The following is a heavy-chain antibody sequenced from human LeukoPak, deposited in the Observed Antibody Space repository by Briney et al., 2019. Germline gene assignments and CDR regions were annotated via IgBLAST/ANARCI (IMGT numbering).Heavy chain of an antibody. CDR3: AKGVGYCSGGSCQQFDY. V-gene: IGHV3-23*01. CDR2: IGGSGAGT. Sequence: PGGSLRLSCAASEFTFSNYAMNWVRQAPGKGLEWVSAIGGSGAGTDYADSVKGRITISRDNSKNTLYLQMNSLRAEDTAVYYCAKGVGYCSGGSCQQFDYWGQGTLVTVSS. CDR1: EFTFSNYA. J-gene: IGHJ4*02. D-gene: IGHD2-15*01.